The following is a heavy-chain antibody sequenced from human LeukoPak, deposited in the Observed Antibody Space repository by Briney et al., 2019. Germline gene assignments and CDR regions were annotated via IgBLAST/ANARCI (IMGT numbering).Heavy chain of an antibody. CDR1: GGSISSSSHY. J-gene: IGHJ4*02. V-gene: IGHV4-39*07. CDR2: MYYRGST. Sequence: SETLSLTCTVSGGSISSSSHYWAWIRQPPGKGLEWIGSMYYRGSTYHNPSLKSRVTIDTSKNQFSLKLSSVTAADTAVYYCARDVDIVVVPAALDYWGQGTLVTVSS. D-gene: IGHD2-2*03. CDR3: ARDVDIVVVPAALDY.